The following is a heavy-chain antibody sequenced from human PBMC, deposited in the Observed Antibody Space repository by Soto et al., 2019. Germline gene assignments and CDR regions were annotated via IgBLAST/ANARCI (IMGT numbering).Heavy chain of an antibody. J-gene: IGHJ2*01. CDR1: GDSIGNSKYY. CDR3: AKHPYNPLVRPFWHFDR. Sequence: PSETLSLTCTVSGDSIGNSKYYWGWIRQPPGKGLEWIGSVFYNGNTYHNPSLKSRVTMSVDTSNNQFSLRMSSVTAADTSVYYCAKHPYNPLVRPFWHFDRWGRGTLVTVSS. CDR2: VFYNGNT. D-gene: IGHD3-22*01. V-gene: IGHV4-39*01.